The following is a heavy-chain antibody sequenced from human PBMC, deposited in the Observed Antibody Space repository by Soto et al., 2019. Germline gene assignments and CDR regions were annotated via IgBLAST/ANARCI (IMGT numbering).Heavy chain of an antibody. J-gene: IGHJ4*02. D-gene: IGHD3-10*01. CDR1: GFTFSSYS. V-gene: IGHV3-48*01. CDR2: ISSSSSTI. Sequence: GGSLRLSCAASGFTFSSYSMNWVRQAPGQGMEWVSYISSSSSTIYYADSVKGRFTISRDNAQNSLYLQMNSLRAEDTAVYYYATSYSFKEWFGEHNPYDYWGQGTLVTVSS. CDR3: ATSYSFKEWFGEHNPYDY.